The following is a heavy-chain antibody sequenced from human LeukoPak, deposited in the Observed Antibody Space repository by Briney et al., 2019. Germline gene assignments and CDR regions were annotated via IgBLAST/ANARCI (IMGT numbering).Heavy chain of an antibody. CDR2: ISYDGRNK. V-gene: IGHV3-30*18. CDR3: AKDGSVAAADYYFDY. CDR1: GFTFSNYS. Sequence: GGSLRLSCAVSGFTFSNYSMHWVRQAPGKGLEWVAVISYDGRNKYHADSVTGRFTISRDNSKNTLYLQMNSLRAEDTAVYYCAKDGSVAAADYYFDYWGQGTLVTVSS. J-gene: IGHJ4*02. D-gene: IGHD6-13*01.